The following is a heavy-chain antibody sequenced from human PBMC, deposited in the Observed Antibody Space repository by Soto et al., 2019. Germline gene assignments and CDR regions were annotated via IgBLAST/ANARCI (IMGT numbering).Heavy chain of an antibody. CDR1: GGSISSYY. Sequence: QVQLQESGPGLVKPSETLSLTCTVSGGSISSYYWSWIRQPPGKGLEWIGYIYYSGSTNYNPSLKSRVTISVDTSKNQFSLKLSSVTAADTAVYYCVTHRITFGGVIVNWYFDLWGRGTLVTVSS. CDR2: IYYSGST. D-gene: IGHD3-16*02. CDR3: VTHRITFGGVIVNWYFDL. V-gene: IGHV4-59*08. J-gene: IGHJ2*01.